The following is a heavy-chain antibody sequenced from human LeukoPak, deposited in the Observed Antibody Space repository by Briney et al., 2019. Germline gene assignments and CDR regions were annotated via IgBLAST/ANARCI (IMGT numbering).Heavy chain of an antibody. CDR3: AREWGLESSGYYYAY. J-gene: IGHJ4*02. CDR1: GGTFSRFT. CDR2: ITPIFGTA. V-gene: IGHV1-69*01. D-gene: IGHD3-22*01. Sequence: GSSVKVSCKASGGTFSRFTISWERQAPGQGFEWMGGITPIFGTANFAQKFQGRVSITADGSTSTAFMELSSLRSEDTAVYYCAREWGLESSGYYYAYWGQGTLVTVSS.